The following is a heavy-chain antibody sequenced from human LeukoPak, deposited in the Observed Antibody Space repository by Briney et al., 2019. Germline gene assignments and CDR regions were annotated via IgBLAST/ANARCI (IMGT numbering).Heavy chain of an antibody. Sequence: SETLTHTCTVSGGPINNYFWSWIRQTPGKGLEWLGYISHSGTTNYNPSLKSRLSLSVDTSESQFSLRLSSVTAADTAVYYCARSPDLRQNLPRFDSWGQGAPGTVSS. J-gene: IGHJ4*02. CDR1: GGPINNYF. V-gene: IGHV4-59*01. CDR2: ISHSGTT. CDR3: ARSPDLRQNLPRFDS. D-gene: IGHD1-7*01.